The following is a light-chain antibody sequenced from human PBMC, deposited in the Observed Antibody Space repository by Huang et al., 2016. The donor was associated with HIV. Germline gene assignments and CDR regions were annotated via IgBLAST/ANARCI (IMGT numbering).Light chain of an antibody. Sequence: DIAMTQSPDSLAVSLGERATINCKSSQNILYSSNNKNYLAWFQQKPGRPPTLLIYWASTRESGVPDRFSGSGSGTDFTLTISSLQAEDVAVYYCQQYYSNPVTFGPGTKVDIK. CDR2: WAS. CDR1: QNILYSSNNKNY. CDR3: QQYYSNPVT. V-gene: IGKV4-1*01. J-gene: IGKJ3*01.